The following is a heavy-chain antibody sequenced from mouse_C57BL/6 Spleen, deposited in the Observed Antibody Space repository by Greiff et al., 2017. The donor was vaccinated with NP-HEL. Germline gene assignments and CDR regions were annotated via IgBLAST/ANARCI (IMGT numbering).Heavy chain of an antibody. J-gene: IGHJ1*03. D-gene: IGHD1-1*01. CDR3: ARTPITTVGYFDV. Sequence: QVQLQQPGAELVMPGASVKLSCKASGYTFTSYWMHWVSQRPGQGLEWIGEIDPSVSYTNYNQKFKGKSTLPLDKSSSTAYMQLSSLTSEDSAVYYCARTPITTVGYFDVWGTGTTVTVSS. CDR1: GYTFTSYW. V-gene: IGHV1-69*01. CDR2: IDPSVSYT.